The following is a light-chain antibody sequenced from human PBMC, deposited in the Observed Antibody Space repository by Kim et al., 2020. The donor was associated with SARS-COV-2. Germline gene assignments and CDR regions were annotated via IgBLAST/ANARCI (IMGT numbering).Light chain of an antibody. Sequence: ASEGARVTIPCRASQSISVWLAWYQQRPGKAPKLLISGASNLQIGVPSRISGSGSGTVFTLTISSLQPEDVGTYYCRHANGFPWTFGQGTKVDIK. CDR2: GAS. J-gene: IGKJ1*01. CDR3: RHANGFPWT. CDR1: QSISVW. V-gene: IGKV1-12*01.